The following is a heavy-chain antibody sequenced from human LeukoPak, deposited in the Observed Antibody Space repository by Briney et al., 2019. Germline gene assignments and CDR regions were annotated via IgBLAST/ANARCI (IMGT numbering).Heavy chain of an antibody. CDR1: GGSISNYY. Sequence: SETLSLTCTVSGGSISNYYWSWIRQPPGKGLEWIGYIYNSGSTNYNPSLKSRVTISVDTSKNQFSLRVSSVTAADTAVYYCARGMVPYYYYGLDVWGQGTTVTVSS. D-gene: IGHD3-10*01. V-gene: IGHV4-59*01. CDR2: IYNSGST. CDR3: ARGMVPYYYYGLDV. J-gene: IGHJ6*02.